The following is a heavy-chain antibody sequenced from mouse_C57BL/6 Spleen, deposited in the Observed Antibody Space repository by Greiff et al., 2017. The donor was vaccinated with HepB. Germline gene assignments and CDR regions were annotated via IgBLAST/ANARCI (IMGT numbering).Heavy chain of an antibody. V-gene: IGHV5-9-1*02. Sequence: EVMLVESGEGLVKPGGSLKLSCAASGFTFSSYAMSWVRQSPEKRLEWVAYISSGGDYIYYADTVTGRFTISRDNARNTLYLQMSSLKSEDTAMYYCTRSADHFDYWGQGTTLTVSS. J-gene: IGHJ2*01. CDR3: TRSADHFDY. CDR2: ISSGGDYI. CDR1: GFTFSSYA.